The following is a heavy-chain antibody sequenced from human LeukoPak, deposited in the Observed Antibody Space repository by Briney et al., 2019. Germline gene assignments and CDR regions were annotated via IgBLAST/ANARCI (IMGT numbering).Heavy chain of an antibody. D-gene: IGHD3-9*01. CDR3: ARGADSGYSSDN. CDR2: ISSSSRSYI. J-gene: IGHJ4*02. Sequence: GGSLRLSCAASGFTFSSYSMNWVRQAPGKGLEWVSSISSSSRSYIYYADSVKGRFTISRDNAKNSLYLQMNSLRAEDTAVYYCARGADSGYSSDNWGQGTLVSVSS. CDR1: GFTFSSYS. V-gene: IGHV3-21*01.